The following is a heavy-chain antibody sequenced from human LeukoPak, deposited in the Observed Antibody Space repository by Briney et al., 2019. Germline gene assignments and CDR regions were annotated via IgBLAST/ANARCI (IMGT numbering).Heavy chain of an antibody. V-gene: IGHV3-7*02. CDR2: IKHDGSET. Sequence: GGSLRLSCAASGFTFSSIWMSWVRQDPRKGLEWVANIKHDGSETNYVDSVKGRFSISRDNAKNSLHLQMNSLRVEDTAVYYCAKNGGPHGMDVWGLGTTVTVSS. CDR1: GFTFSSIW. J-gene: IGHJ6*02. CDR3: AKNGGPHGMDV. D-gene: IGHD3-16*01.